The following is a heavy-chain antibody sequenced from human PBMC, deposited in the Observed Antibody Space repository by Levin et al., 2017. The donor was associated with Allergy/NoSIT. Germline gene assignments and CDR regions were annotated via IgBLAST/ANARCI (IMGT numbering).Heavy chain of an antibody. CDR3: ARAKRLGLGDAFDI. Sequence: ASVKVSCKASGYTFSSHAMNWVRQAPGQGLEWMGWINTNTGNPTYVQGFTGRFVFSLDTSVSTTYLQISSLKAEDTAVYYCARAKRLGLGDAFDIWGQGTMVTVSS. D-gene: IGHD6-19*01. CDR2: INTNTGNP. CDR1: GYTFSSHA. V-gene: IGHV7-4-1*02. J-gene: IGHJ3*02.